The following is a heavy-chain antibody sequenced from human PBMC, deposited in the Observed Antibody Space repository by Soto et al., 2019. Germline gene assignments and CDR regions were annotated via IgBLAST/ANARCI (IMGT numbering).Heavy chain of an antibody. V-gene: IGHV3-21*01. D-gene: IGHD6-19*01. CDR3: ARSKIAVAGTGEFDY. Sequence: EVQLVESGGGLVKPGGSLRLSCAASGFTFSSYSMSWVRQAPGKGLEWVSSIGSSSSYINYADSGKGRFTISRDNAKNSLYLQMNSLRAEDTAVYYCARSKIAVAGTGEFDYWGQGTLVTVSS. J-gene: IGHJ4*02. CDR1: GFTFSSYS. CDR2: IGSSSSYI.